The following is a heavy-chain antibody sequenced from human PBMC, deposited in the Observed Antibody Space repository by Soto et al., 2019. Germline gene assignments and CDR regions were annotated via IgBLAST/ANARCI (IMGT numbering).Heavy chain of an antibody. CDR3: AGPCRSSICPEDHFFALEV. CDR2: ISAGGST. Sequence: NPSESLSLTCNVSPGSIYTYYCNWLRQSPGKGLEWIGYISAGGSTIYNPCLMGRVTISVDTSKKQVCLKLASATAPDTARYFCAGPCRSSICPEDHFFALEVWDQGTTVTVSS. J-gene: IGHJ6*02. CDR1: PGSIYTYY. D-gene: IGHD2-2*01. V-gene: IGHV4-59*01.